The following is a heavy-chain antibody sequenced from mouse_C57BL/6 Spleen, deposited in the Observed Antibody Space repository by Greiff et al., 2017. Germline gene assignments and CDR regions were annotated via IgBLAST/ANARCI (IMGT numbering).Heavy chain of an antibody. Sequence: VQLQQPGAELVKPGASVKLSCKASGYTFTSYWMHWVKQRPGQGLEWIGMIHPNSGSTNYNEKFKSKATLTVDKSSSKAYMQLSSLTSEDSAVYYCATSSYYSNYDSFDYWGQGTTLTVSS. D-gene: IGHD2-5*01. V-gene: IGHV1-64*01. CDR3: ATSSYYSNYDSFDY. CDR2: IHPNSGST. J-gene: IGHJ2*01. CDR1: GYTFTSYW.